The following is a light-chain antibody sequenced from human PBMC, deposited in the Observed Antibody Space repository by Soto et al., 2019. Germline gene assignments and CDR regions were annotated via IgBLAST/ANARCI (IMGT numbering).Light chain of an antibody. V-gene: IGKV1-12*01. CDR2: CAS. CDR3: QQTNTFLPLT. CDR1: QGISNW. Sequence: DLQMTQSPSSVSASVGDRVTITCRASQGISNWLAWYQQQPGKAPKLLIYCASSLQSGVPSRFSGGRSGTHFTLIISSLQPEDFATYYCQQTNTFLPLTFGGGTKVEI. J-gene: IGKJ4*01.